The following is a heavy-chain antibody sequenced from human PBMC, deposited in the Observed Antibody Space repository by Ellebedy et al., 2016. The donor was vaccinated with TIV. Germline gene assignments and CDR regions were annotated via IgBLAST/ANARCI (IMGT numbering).Heavy chain of an antibody. Sequence: GGSLRLSXAASGFTFSSYGMHWVRQAPGKGLEWVAVIWYDGSNKYYADSVKGRFTISRDNSKNTLYLQMNSLRAEDTAVYYCARGSQAGTKEYYYYMDVWGKGTTVTVSS. CDR2: IWYDGSNK. J-gene: IGHJ6*03. CDR3: ARGSQAGTKEYYYYMDV. V-gene: IGHV3-33*08. D-gene: IGHD6-13*01. CDR1: GFTFSSYG.